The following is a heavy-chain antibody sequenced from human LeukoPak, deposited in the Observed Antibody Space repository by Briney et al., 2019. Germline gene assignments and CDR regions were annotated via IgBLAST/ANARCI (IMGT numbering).Heavy chain of an antibody. J-gene: IGHJ4*02. D-gene: IGHD5-12*01. CDR3: ARSGHSGYDLGY. CDR2: IYYSGST. Sequence: SETLSLTCTVSGGSVNSGGYSWSWIRQHPGKGLEWIGYIYYSGSTYYNPSLKRRLSISMDTSKHQFSLTLTSVTGADTAVYYCARSGHSGYDLGYWGQGTLVTVSS. CDR1: GGSVNSGGYS. V-gene: IGHV4-31*03.